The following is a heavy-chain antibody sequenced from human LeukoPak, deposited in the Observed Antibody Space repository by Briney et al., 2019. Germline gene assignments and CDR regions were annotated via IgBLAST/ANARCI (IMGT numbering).Heavy chain of an antibody. CDR2: ISAYNGNT. CDR3: ARDGLLERQSNYYGTDV. Sequence: ASVKVSCKASGYTFTSYGISWVRQAPGQGLEWMGWISAYNGNTNYAQKLQGRVTMTTDTSTSTAYMELRSLRSDDTAVYYCARDGLLERQSNYYGTDVWGQGTTVTVSS. CDR1: GYTFTSYG. J-gene: IGHJ6*02. V-gene: IGHV1-18*01. D-gene: IGHD1-1*01.